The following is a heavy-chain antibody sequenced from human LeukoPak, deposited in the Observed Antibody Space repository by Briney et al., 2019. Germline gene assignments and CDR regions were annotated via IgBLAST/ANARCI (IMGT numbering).Heavy chain of an antibody. V-gene: IGHV3-30-3*02. Sequence: GGSLRLSCAASGFTFSSYAMHWVRQAPGKGLEWGAVISYDGSNKYYADSVKGRFTISRDNSKNTLYLQMNSLRAEDTAVYYCANEIAAASEAFDIWGQGTMVTVSS. CDR2: ISYDGSNK. CDR1: GFTFSSYA. D-gene: IGHD6-13*01. J-gene: IGHJ3*02. CDR3: ANEIAAASEAFDI.